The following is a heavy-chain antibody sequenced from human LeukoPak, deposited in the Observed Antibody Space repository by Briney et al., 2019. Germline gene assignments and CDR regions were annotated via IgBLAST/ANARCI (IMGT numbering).Heavy chain of an antibody. Sequence: GSLRLSCAASGFTFSTYGMHWVRQVPGKGLEWVALIWYDGSNKYYADSVKGRFTISRDNSKNTVYLQMNSLRAEDTAVYYCARVRLDSSERYLDAFENWGQGTMVTVSS. CDR2: IWYDGSNK. D-gene: IGHD6-19*01. J-gene: IGHJ3*02. CDR3: ARVRLDSSERYLDAFEN. CDR1: GFTFSTYG. V-gene: IGHV3-33*01.